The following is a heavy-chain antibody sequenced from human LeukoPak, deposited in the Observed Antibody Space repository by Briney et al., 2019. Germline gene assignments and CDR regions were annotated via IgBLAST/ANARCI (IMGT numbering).Heavy chain of an antibody. J-gene: IGHJ4*02. D-gene: IGHD3-10*01. Sequence: GGSLRLSCAASGFTFSSYAMHWVRQAPGKGLEWVAVISYDGSNKYYADSVKGRFTISRDNSKNTLYLQMNSLRAEDTAVYYCAPALTMVRGVSNFDYWGQGTLVTVSS. CDR1: GFTFSSYA. CDR3: APALTMVRGVSNFDY. V-gene: IGHV3-30-3*01. CDR2: ISYDGSNK.